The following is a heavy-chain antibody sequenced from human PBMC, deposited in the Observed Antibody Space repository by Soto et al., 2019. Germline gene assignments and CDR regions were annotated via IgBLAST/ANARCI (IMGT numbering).Heavy chain of an antibody. CDR2: IKSKTDGGTT. CDR1: GFIFSNAW. V-gene: IGHV3-15*01. CDR3: ATDLVSYALICNMDV. J-gene: IGHJ6*02. D-gene: IGHD5-18*01. Sequence: GGSLRVSCAASGFIFSNAWMSWVRQAPGKWLEWFGRIKSKTDGGTTDYAAPVKVRFPMSSANAKISLYLKMVSLRDEDTAVYYCATDLVSYALICNMDVWGQGTTVTRLL.